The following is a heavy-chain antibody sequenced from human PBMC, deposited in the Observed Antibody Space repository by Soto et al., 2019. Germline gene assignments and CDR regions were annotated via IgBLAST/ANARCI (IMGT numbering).Heavy chain of an antibody. D-gene: IGHD3-22*01. CDR1: GFTFSSFG. Sequence: QVQLVESGGGVVQPGRSLRLSCAASGFTFSSFGMHWVRQAPGKGLEWVAVISYDGSNKYYADSVKGRFTISRDNSKKMLDPQMHSLRAEDTAVYYCAKDRALNHYDSSGYGYYFDYWGQGTLVTVSS. CDR2: ISYDGSNK. V-gene: IGHV3-30*18. CDR3: AKDRALNHYDSSGYGYYFDY. J-gene: IGHJ4*02.